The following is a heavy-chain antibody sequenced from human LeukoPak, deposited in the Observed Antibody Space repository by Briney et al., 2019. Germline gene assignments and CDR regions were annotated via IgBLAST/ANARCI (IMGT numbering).Heavy chain of an antibody. D-gene: IGHD3-10*01. Sequence: GGSLRLSCAASGFTFSSYSMNWVRQAPGKGLEWVSSISSSSSYIYYADSVKGRFTISRDNAKNSLYLQMDSLRAEDTAVYYCAKYAVNGLWFGELLYWGQGTLVTVSS. J-gene: IGHJ4*02. CDR3: AKYAVNGLWFGELLY. CDR2: ISSSSSYI. CDR1: GFTFSSYS. V-gene: IGHV3-21*04.